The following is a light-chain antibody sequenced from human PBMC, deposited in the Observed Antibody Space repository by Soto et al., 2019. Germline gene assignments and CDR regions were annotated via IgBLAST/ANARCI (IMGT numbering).Light chain of an antibody. CDR2: EVS. Sequence: QSALTQPASVSGSPGQSITIYCTGTSSDVGGYNYVSWYQQHPGKAPKLMIYEVSNRPSGVSNRFSGSKSGNTASLTISGLQAEDEADYYCSSYTSSSTSRVFGGGTKVTVL. V-gene: IGLV2-14*01. J-gene: IGLJ2*01. CDR3: SSYTSSSTSRV. CDR1: SSDVGGYNY.